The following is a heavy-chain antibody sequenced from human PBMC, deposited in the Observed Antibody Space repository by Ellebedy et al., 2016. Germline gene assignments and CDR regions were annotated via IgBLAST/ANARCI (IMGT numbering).Heavy chain of an antibody. J-gene: IGHJ4*02. CDR2: INAGNGNT. Sequence: ASVKVSCXASGGTFSSYAMHWVRQAPGQRLEWMGWINAGNGNTKYSQKFQGRVTITRDTSASTAYMELSSLRSEDTAVYYCARTLDTAMPEGYWGQGTLVTVSS. CDR1: GGTFSSYA. CDR3: ARTLDTAMPEGY. V-gene: IGHV1-3*01. D-gene: IGHD5-18*01.